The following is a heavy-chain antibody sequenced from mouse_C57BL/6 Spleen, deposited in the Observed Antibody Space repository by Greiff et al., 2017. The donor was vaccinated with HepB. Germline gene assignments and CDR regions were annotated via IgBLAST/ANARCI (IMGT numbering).Heavy chain of an antibody. V-gene: IGHV1-4*01. CDR3: ARGEDLGRGFAY. CDR2: INPSSGYT. D-gene: IGHD4-1*01. J-gene: IGHJ3*01. CDR1: GYTFTSYT. Sequence: VQLVESGAELARPGASVKMSCKASGYTFTSYTMHWVKQRPGKGLEWIGYINPSSGYTKYNQKFKDKATLTADQSSSTAYMQLSSLTSEDSAVYYCARGEDLGRGFAYWGQGTLVTVSS.